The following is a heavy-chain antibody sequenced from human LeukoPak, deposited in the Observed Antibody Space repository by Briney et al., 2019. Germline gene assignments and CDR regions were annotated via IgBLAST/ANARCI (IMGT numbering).Heavy chain of an antibody. Sequence: ASVKVSCKASGYTFTSYDINWVRQAPGQGLEWMGWMNPNSGNTGYAQKFQGRVTMTRNTPISTAYMELSSLRSEDTAVYYCARGGTRYCSSTSCYGGSIWGQGTLVTVSS. CDR2: MNPNSGNT. V-gene: IGHV1-8*01. D-gene: IGHD2-2*01. J-gene: IGHJ4*02. CDR3: ARGGTRYCSSTSCYGGSI. CDR1: GYTFTSYD.